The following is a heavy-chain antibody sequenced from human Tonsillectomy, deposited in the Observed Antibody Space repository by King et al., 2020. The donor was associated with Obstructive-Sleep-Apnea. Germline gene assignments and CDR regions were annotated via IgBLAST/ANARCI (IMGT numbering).Heavy chain of an antibody. CDR1: GYSFSIYG. V-gene: IGHV1-18*01. CDR3: ARSLATVTTAPFDY. J-gene: IGHJ4*02. D-gene: IGHD4-17*01. CDR2: ISGYNGNT. Sequence: QLVQSGAEVKKPGASVKVSCKASGYSFSIYGITWVRQAPGQGLEWMGWISGYNGNTNYAQKLQGRVTMTTDTSTSTAYMELRSLRSDDTALYYCARSLATVTTAPFDYWGQGTLVTVSS.